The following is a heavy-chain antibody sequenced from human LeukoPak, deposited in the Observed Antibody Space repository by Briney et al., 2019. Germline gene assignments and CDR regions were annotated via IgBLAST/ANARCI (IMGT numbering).Heavy chain of an antibody. CDR1: GFTVSSNY. CDR2: ISADGRAT. V-gene: IGHV3-23*01. D-gene: IGHD1-1*01. CDR3: AKDLVEKLEGGATGPFDF. J-gene: IGHJ4*02. Sequence: QAGGSLRLSCAASGFTVSSNYMSWVRQAPGKGLEWVSAISADGRATFYADSVKGRFTISRDSSRNTLYLQMNSLRVEDTAVYSCAKDLVEKLEGGATGPFDFWGQGTLVTVSS.